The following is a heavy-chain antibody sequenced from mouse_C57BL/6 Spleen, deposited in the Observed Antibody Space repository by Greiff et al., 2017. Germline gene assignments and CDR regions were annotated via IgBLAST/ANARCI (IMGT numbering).Heavy chain of an antibody. CDR2: INPNYGTT. D-gene: IGHD2-1*01. J-gene: IGHJ2*01. Sequence: VHVKQSGPELVKPGASVKISCKASGYSFTDYNMNWVKQSNGKSLEWIGVINPNYGTTSYNQKFKGKATLTVDQSSSTAYMQLNSLTSEDSAVYYCAIYYGNLYYFDYWGQGTTLTVSS. CDR3: AIYYGNLYYFDY. CDR1: GYSFTDYN. V-gene: IGHV1-39*01.